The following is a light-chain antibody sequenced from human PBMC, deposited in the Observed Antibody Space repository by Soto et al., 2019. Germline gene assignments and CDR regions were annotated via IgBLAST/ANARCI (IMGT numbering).Light chain of an antibody. Sequence: QSALTQPASVSGSPGQSITIYCTGTSSDVGGYNYVSWYQQHPGKAPKLMIYDVSNRPSGVSNRFSCSKSGNTASLTISGLQSEDEADYYCSSYTSSSTLLYVFGTGTKLTVL. CDR3: SSYTSSSTLLYV. J-gene: IGLJ1*01. CDR2: DVS. V-gene: IGLV2-14*01. CDR1: SSDVGGYNY.